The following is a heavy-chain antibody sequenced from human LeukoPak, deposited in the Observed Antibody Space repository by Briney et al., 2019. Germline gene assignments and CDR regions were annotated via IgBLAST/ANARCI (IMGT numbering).Heavy chain of an antibody. D-gene: IGHD6-13*01. J-gene: IGHJ4*02. CDR2: INPNSGGT. Sequence: ASVKVSCKASGYTFTGYYMHWVRQAPGQGLEWMGWINPNSGGTNYAQKFQGRVTMTRDTSISTAYMELSRLRSDDTAVYYCARAKSIAAAGTGSWGQGTLVTVSS. V-gene: IGHV1-2*02. CDR3: ARAKSIAAAGTGS. CDR1: GYTFTGYY.